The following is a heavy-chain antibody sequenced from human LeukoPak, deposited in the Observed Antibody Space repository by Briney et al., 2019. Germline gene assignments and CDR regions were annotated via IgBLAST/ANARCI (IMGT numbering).Heavy chain of an antibody. J-gene: IGHJ4*02. CDR1: GFTVSSNY. CDR3: AKDSPTMIVASDISIDY. D-gene: IGHD3-22*01. CDR2: ISGSGGST. V-gene: IGHV3-23*01. Sequence: GGSLRLSCAASGFTVSSNYMSWVRQAPGKGLEWVSAISGSGGSTYYADSVKGRFTISRDNSKNTLYLQMNSLRAEDTAVYYCAKDSPTMIVASDISIDYWGQGTLVTVSS.